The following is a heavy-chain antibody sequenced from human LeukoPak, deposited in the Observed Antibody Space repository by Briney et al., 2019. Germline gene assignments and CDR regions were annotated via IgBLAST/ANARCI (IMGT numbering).Heavy chain of an antibody. Sequence: GGSLRLSCAASGFTISFYWMSWVRQAPGKGLEWVANINQVASEKMYVDSVKGRFTISRDNAKNSLYLQMNSVRAEDTAMYYCVRDGGYYGPDSWGQGALVSVSS. CDR1: GFTISFYW. V-gene: IGHV3-7*04. J-gene: IGHJ4*02. CDR2: INQVASEK. CDR3: VRDGGYYGPDS. D-gene: IGHD3-10*01.